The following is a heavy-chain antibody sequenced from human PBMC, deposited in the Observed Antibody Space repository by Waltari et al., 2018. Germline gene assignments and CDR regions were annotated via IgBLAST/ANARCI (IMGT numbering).Heavy chain of an antibody. Sequence: QVQLQQWGAGLLKPSETLSLTCAVYGGSFSGYYWSWIRQPPGKGLEWIGEINHSGSTNYNPSLKRRVTISVDTSKNQFSLKLSSVTAADTAVYYCARGPRFIAVAGNDAFDIWGQGTMVTVSS. CDR1: GGSFSGYY. CDR2: INHSGST. CDR3: ARGPRFIAVAGNDAFDI. V-gene: IGHV4-34*01. D-gene: IGHD6-19*01. J-gene: IGHJ3*02.